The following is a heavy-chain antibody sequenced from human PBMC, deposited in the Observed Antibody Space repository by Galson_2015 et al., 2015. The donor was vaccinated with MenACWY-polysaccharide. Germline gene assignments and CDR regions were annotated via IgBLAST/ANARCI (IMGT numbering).Heavy chain of an antibody. CDR2: IRSKAYGGTP. D-gene: IGHD3-22*01. V-gene: IGHV3-49*03. CDR1: GFNFGDYG. J-gene: IGHJ3*02. Sequence: SLRLSCAASGFNFGDYGMIWIRQAPGKGLEWISLIRSKAYGGTPESAASVKGRFTMSRDDSKRIAYLQMNSLNTEDTAVYYCTRFSASFHDSSGSFDAFDIWGQGTMLPVSS. CDR3: TRFSASFHDSSGSFDAFDI.